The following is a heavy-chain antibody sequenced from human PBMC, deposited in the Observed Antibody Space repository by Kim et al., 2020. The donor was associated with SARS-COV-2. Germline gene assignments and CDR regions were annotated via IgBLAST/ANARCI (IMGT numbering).Heavy chain of an antibody. J-gene: IGHJ5*02. D-gene: IGHD3-10*01. V-gene: IGHV1-2*02. CDR1: GYTFSDYY. CDR3: AREVPSGATNWFDP. Sequence: ASVKVSCKASGYTFSDYYIHWVRQAPGQGLEWMGWINPKRGVTNFAQKFQGRVTVTWDTSINTAYMEVRSLRSDDTAVYYCAREVPSGATNWFDPWGQGTLVTVSS. CDR2: INPKRGVT.